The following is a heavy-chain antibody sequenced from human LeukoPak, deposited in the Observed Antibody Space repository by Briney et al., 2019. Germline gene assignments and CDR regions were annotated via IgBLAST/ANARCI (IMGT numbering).Heavy chain of an antibody. CDR2: SSPSGGLT. CDR1: GSVFTN. Sequence: GASVKVSCKAPGSVFTNMHWVRQAPGQGLEWMGISSPSGGLTKPAQKFQGRVTMTRDTSTSTVYLELSSLTSDDTAVYYCARDTSFSGSYLSYAFDIWGQGTMVTVSS. D-gene: IGHD1-26*01. CDR3: ARDTSFSGSYLSYAFDI. J-gene: IGHJ3*02. V-gene: IGHV1-46*01.